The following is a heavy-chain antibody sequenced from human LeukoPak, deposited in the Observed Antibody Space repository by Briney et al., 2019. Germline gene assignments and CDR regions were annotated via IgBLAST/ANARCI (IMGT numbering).Heavy chain of an antibody. CDR3: AKDLIARVRGSPMDV. D-gene: IGHD3-10*01. V-gene: IGHV3-30*18. Sequence: GGSLRLSCAASGFSFSNYGMHWVRQAPGKGLEWVALLVYDGFYKYYADSVKGRFTISRDDSTNTVYLHLSSLRAEDTAVYYCAKDLIARVRGSPMDVWGQGTRVIVSS. CDR2: LVYDGFYK. J-gene: IGHJ6*02. CDR1: GFSFSNYG.